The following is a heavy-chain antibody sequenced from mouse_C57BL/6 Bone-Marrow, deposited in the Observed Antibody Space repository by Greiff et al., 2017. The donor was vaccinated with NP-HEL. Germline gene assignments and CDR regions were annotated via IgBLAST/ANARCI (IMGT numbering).Heavy chain of an antibody. CDR2: IDPSDSET. Sequence: QVQLQQPGAELVRPGSSVKLSCKASGYTFTSYWMHWVKQRPIQGLEWIGNIDPSDSETHYNQKFKDKATLTVDKSSSTAYMQLSSLTSEDSAVYDCAGGSSFFAWFAYWGQGTLVTVSA. D-gene: IGHD1-1*01. J-gene: IGHJ3*01. CDR3: AGGSSFFAWFAY. V-gene: IGHV1-52*01. CDR1: GYTFTSYW.